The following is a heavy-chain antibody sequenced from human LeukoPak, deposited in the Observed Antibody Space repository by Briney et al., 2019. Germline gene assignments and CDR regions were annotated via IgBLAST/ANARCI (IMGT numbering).Heavy chain of an antibody. J-gene: IGHJ5*02. CDR1: GGSFSGYY. CDR2: INHSGST. Sequence: SETLSLTCAVYGGSFSGYYWSWIRQPPGKGLEWIGEINHSGSTNYNPSLKSRVTISVDTSKNQFSLKLSSVTAADTAVYYCATSITGSGPSLNWFDPWGQGTLVTVSS. CDR3: ATSITGSGPSLNWFDP. V-gene: IGHV4-34*01. D-gene: IGHD3-10*01.